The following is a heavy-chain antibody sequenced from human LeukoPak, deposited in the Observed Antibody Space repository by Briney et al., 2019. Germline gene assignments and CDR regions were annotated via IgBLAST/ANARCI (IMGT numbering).Heavy chain of an antibody. J-gene: IGHJ5*02. CDR2: ISGSGGST. Sequence: GGSLRLSCAASGFTFSSYSMNWVRQAPGKGLEWVSAISGSGGSTYYADSVKGRFTISRDNAKNSLYLQMNSLRAEDTAVYYCASSEEGYSYGSNWFDPWGQGTLVTVSS. CDR3: ASSEEGYSYGSNWFDP. V-gene: IGHV3-21*01. CDR1: GFTFSSYS. D-gene: IGHD5-18*01.